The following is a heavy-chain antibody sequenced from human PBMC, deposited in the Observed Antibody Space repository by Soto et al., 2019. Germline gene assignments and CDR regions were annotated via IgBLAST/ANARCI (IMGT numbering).Heavy chain of an antibody. CDR2: ISSSSSYI. D-gene: IGHD3-22*01. CDR3: ARALYYYDSSGPEYYFDH. J-gene: IGHJ4*02. Sequence: GGSLRLSCAASGFTFSSYSMNWVRQAPGTGLEWVSSISSSSSYIYYADSVKGRFTISRDNAKNSLYLQMSSLRAEDTAVYYCARALYYYDSSGPEYYFDHWGQGTLVTFSS. V-gene: IGHV3-21*01. CDR1: GFTFSSYS.